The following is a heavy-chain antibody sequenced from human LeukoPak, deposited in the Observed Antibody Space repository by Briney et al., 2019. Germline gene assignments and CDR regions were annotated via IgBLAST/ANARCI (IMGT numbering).Heavy chain of an antibody. Sequence: SETLSLTCTVSGGSVRRGNYYWTWIRQPAGSGLEWIGRIYTSGTTDYNPSLRTRVTISVDASRNQFSLNLSSVTAADTAVYYCCRFDRQTHRGLDHWGQGTLVIVSS. CDR3: CRFDRQTHRGLDH. CDR2: IYTSGTT. V-gene: IGHV4-61*02. D-gene: IGHD2-15*01. CDR1: GGSVRRGNYY. J-gene: IGHJ4*02.